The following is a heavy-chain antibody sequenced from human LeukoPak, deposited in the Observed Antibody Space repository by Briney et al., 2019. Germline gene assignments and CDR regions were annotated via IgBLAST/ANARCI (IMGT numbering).Heavy chain of an antibody. CDR1: GFTFSGSA. CDR2: IRSKANSYAT. D-gene: IGHD4-23*01. V-gene: IGHV3-73*01. J-gene: IGHJ4*02. CDR3: TRHGGDYGGNSDY. Sequence: PGGSLRLSCAASGFTFSGSAMHWVRQASGKGLEWVGRIRSKANSYATAYTASVKGRFTISRDDSKNTAYLQMSSLKTEDTAVYYCTRHGGDYGGNSDYWGQGTLVTVSS.